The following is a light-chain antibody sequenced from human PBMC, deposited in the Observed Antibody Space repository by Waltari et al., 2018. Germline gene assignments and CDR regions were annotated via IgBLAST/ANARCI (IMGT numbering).Light chain of an antibody. Sequence: QSALTQTASVSGSPGQALTISCSGTTRDIGKYNLFSWYQQHPGKGPTLIIYDVNKRPSGVSNRFSGSKSGNTAFLTISGLQSADEADYYCCSYAGSAISMFGGGTKVTVL. V-gene: IGLV2-23*02. J-gene: IGLJ3*02. CDR3: CSYAGSAISM. CDR1: TRDIGKYNL. CDR2: DVN.